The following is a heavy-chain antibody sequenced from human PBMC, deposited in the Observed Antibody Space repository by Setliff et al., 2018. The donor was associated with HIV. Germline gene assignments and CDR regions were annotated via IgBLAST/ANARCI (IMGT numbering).Heavy chain of an antibody. CDR1: GGSMSSYY. V-gene: IGHV4-4*07. CDR3: ARPAPRGYSYGHYYFDY. D-gene: IGHD5-18*01. J-gene: IGHJ4*02. CDR2: IYTSGST. Sequence: NPSETLSLTCTVSGGSMSSYYWSWIRQPAGKGLEWIGHIYTSGSTNYNPSLKSRVTISVDTSKNQFSLKLSSVTAADTAVYYCARPAPRGYSYGHYYFDYWGQGTLVTVSS.